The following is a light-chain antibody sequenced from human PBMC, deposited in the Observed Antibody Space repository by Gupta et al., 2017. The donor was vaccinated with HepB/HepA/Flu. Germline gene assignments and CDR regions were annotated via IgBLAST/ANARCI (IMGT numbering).Light chain of an antibody. CDR2: SAS. Sequence: DIQMTQSPSSLSASVGDRVTITCRASQSIKNYLNWYQYKPGKAPKLLIYSASTLQNEVPSRFSGSGSGTEFTLTISSLQPEDFAAYYCQQCLTTPITFGQGTRLELK. J-gene: IGKJ5*01. V-gene: IGKV1-39*01. CDR1: QSIKNY. CDR3: QQCLTTPIT.